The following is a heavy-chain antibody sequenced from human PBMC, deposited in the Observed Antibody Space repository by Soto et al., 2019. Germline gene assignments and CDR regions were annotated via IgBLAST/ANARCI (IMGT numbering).Heavy chain of an antibody. V-gene: IGHV4-4*07. J-gene: IGHJ2*01. CDR2: LSASGRT. CDR3: ARGMGRYFDL. D-gene: IGHD2-8*01. Sequence: SETLSLTCAISGDSIGNFYWSWIRQPAGKGLESLGRLSASGRTNYSPSLQSRVTMSLDRSKNHFSLRLTSVSAADTAVYFCARGMGRYFDLWGRGTLVTVSS. CDR1: GDSIGNFY.